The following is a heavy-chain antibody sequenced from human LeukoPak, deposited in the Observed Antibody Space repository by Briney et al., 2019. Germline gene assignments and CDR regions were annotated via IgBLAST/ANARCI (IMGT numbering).Heavy chain of an antibody. CDR2: ISSSGFTI. J-gene: IGHJ1*01. CDR3: ARGDYGGPGGMNLQH. V-gene: IGHV3-48*01. CDR1: GFTFSSYS. D-gene: IGHD4-23*01. Sequence: GVSLRLSCAASGFTFSSYSMNWVRQAPGKGLEWVSYISSSGFTIYYSDFVKGRFTISRDNANNSLYMQMSSLRAEDTAVYYCARGDYGGPGGMNLQHWGQGTLVTVSS.